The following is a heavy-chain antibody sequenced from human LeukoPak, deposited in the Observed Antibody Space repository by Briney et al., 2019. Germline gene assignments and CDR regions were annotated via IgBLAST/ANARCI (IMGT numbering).Heavy chain of an antibody. D-gene: IGHD5-18*01. CDR3: ARGLLDSYGYGYYFDY. J-gene: IGHJ4*02. Sequence: SETLSLTCTVSGGSISSYYWCWIRQPPGKGLEWIGYIYYSGSTNYNPSLKSRVTISVDTSKNQFSLKLSSVTAADTAVYYCARGLLDSYGYGYYFDYWGQGTLVTVSS. CDR2: IYYSGST. CDR1: GGSISSYY. V-gene: IGHV4-59*01.